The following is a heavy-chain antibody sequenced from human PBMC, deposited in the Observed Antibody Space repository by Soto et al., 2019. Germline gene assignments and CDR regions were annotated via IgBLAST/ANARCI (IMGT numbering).Heavy chain of an antibody. J-gene: IGHJ2*01. CDR2: IIPSFGTA. CDR3: ARAGGWAVAGNWYFDL. D-gene: IGHD6-19*01. V-gene: IGHV1-69*12. Sequence: QVQLVQSGAEVKKPGSSVKVSCKASGGTFSSYAINWVRQAPGQGLEWMGGIIPSFGTANYAQKFQGRVTITADESTSTAYRELSSLRSEDTVVYYCARAGGWAVAGNWYFDLWGRGTLVTVSS. CDR1: GGTFSSYA.